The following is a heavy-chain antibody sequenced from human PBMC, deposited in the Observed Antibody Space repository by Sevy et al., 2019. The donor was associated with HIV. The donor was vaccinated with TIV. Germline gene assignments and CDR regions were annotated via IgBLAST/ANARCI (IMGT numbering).Heavy chain of an antibody. CDR1: GGSISSGDYY. V-gene: IGHV4-30-4*01. Sequence: SETLSLTCTVSGGSISSGDYYWSWIRQPPGKGLEWIGYIYYSGSTYYNPSLKSRVTISVDTSKNQFSLKRSPVTAADTAVYYCAGGDTYCGGDCYYRVTRHFDYWGQGTLVTVSS. J-gene: IGHJ4*02. D-gene: IGHD2-21*02. CDR2: IYYSGST. CDR3: AGGDTYCGGDCYYRVTRHFDY.